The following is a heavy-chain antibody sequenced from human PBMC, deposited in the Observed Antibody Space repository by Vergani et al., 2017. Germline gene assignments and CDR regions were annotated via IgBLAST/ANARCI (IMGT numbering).Heavy chain of an antibody. CDR2: INHSGST. J-gene: IGHJ4*02. Sequence: QVQLQQWGAGLLKPSETLSLTCAVYGGSFSGYYWSWIRQPPGKGLEWIGEINHSGSTNYNPSLKSRVTISVDTSKNQFSLKLSSVTAADTAVYYCARSVGGYGYSYGVGYFDYWGQGALVTVSS. CDR1: GGSFSGYY. D-gene: IGHD5-18*01. CDR3: ARSVGGYGYSYGVGYFDY. V-gene: IGHV4-34*01.